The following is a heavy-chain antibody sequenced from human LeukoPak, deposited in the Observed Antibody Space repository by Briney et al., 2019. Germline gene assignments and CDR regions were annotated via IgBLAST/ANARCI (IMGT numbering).Heavy chain of an antibody. D-gene: IGHD3-22*01. CDR3: AREISRRPHYYDSSGYFGAQKTLNDY. J-gene: IGHJ4*02. Sequence: ASVKVSCKASGYTFTSYYMHWVRQAPGQGLEWMGWINPNSGGTNYAQKFQGRVTMTRDTSISTAYMELSRLRSDDTAVYYCAREISRRPHYYDSSGYFGAQKTLNDYWGQGTLVTVSS. CDR2: INPNSGGT. V-gene: IGHV1-2*02. CDR1: GYTFTSYY.